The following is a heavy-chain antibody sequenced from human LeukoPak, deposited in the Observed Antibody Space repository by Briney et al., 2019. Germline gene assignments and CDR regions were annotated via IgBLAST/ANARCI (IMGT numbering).Heavy chain of an antibody. CDR2: IYYSGST. Sequence: TETLSLTCTVSGGSISSSSYYWGWIRQPPRKGLEWIGSIYYSGSTYYNPSLKSRVTISVDTSKNQFSLKLSSVTAADTAVYYCARVYSSGWYHAEYFQHWGQGTLVTVSS. D-gene: IGHD6-19*01. J-gene: IGHJ1*01. CDR3: ARVYSSGWYHAEYFQH. CDR1: GGSISSSSYY. V-gene: IGHV4-39*07.